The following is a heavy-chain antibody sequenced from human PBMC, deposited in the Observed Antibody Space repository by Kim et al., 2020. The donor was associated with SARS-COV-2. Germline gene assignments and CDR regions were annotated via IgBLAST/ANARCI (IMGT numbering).Heavy chain of an antibody. J-gene: IGHJ4*02. V-gene: IGHV1-8*02. CDR1: GYSFSNYD. CDR3: AWKLVSCGSITYAS. Sequence: ASVKVSCKASGYSFSNYDINWVRQATGQGLEWLGWMNPISGNTGYATRLQGRISMNRNNSISTAYMEMSSLGYEETAVYYCAWKLVSCGSITYASWGRGT. D-gene: IGHD1-20*01. CDR2: MNPISGNT.